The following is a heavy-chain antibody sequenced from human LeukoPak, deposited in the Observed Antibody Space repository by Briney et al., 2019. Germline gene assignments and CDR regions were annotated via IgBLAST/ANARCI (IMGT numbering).Heavy chain of an antibody. Sequence: GGSLRLSCAASGFTFSSYGMHWVRQAPGKGLEWVAFIRYDGSNKYYADSVKGRFTISRDNAKNSLYLQMNSLRAEDTAVYYCARVRIDAFDIWGQGTMVTVSS. CDR3: ARVRIDAFDI. V-gene: IGHV3-30*02. D-gene: IGHD2-15*01. CDR1: GFTFSSYG. J-gene: IGHJ3*02. CDR2: IRYDGSNK.